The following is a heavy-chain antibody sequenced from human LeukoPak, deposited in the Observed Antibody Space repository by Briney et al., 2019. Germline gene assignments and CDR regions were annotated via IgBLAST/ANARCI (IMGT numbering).Heavy chain of an antibody. V-gene: IGHV3-33*06. D-gene: IGHD3-22*01. CDR1: GFTFSSHG. CDR2: IWYDGSNK. Sequence: GGSLRLSCAASGFTFSSHGMHWVRQAPGKGLEWVAVIWYDGSNKYYADSVKGRFTISRDNSKNTLYLQMNSLRAEDTAVYYCAKLGYYDSSGYSIFDYWGQGTLVTVSS. J-gene: IGHJ4*02. CDR3: AKLGYYDSSGYSIFDY.